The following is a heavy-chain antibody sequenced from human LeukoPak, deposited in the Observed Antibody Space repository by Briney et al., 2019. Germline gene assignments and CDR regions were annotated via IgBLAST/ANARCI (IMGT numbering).Heavy chain of an antibody. D-gene: IGHD3-3*01. J-gene: IGHJ4*02. V-gene: IGHV1-18*01. CDR3: ARDIHDFWSGYPNRNFDY. CDR1: GYTFTSYG. CDR2: ISAYNGNT. Sequence: ASVKVSCKASGYTFTSYGISWVRQAPGQGLEWMGWISAYNGNTNYAQKLQGRVTMTTDTSTSTAYMELRSLRSDDTAVYYRARDIHDFWSGYPNRNFDYWGQGTLVTVSS.